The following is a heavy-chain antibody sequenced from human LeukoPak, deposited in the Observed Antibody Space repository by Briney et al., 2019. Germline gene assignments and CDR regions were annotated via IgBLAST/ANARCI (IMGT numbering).Heavy chain of an antibody. J-gene: IGHJ2*01. Sequence: PGSSLRLSCAASGFTFSSYGTHWLRQAPGKGLEWVAIIWYDENDQRYADSVKGRFTISRDNSKNTLYLQMNSLRVDDTAMYYCAKDRGTTITTLGYFDVWGRGTLVTVSS. CDR2: IWYDENDQ. CDR3: AKDRGTTITTLGYFDV. D-gene: IGHD4-11*01. V-gene: IGHV3-33*06. CDR1: GFTFSSYG.